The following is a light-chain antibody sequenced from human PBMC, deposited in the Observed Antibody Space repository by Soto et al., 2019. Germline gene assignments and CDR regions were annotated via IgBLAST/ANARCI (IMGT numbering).Light chain of an antibody. CDR2: EVS. J-gene: IGLJ1*01. CDR3: SSYTSSSLYV. Sequence: QSVLTQPASVSGSPGQSITISCTGTSSDVGGYNYVSWYQQHPGKAPKHVIYEVSNRPSGVSNRFSGSKSGHRASLTMSGLQAEDEADYYCSSYTSSSLYVFGTGTKVTV. CDR1: SSDVGGYNY. V-gene: IGLV2-14*01.